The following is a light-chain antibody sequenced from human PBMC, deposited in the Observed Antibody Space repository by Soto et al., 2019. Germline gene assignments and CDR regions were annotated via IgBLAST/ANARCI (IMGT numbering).Light chain of an antibody. CDR2: DVT. J-gene: IGLJ1*01. CDR3: SSWTSSAILYV. CDR1: NSDVGGHNY. V-gene: IGLV2-14*03. Sequence: QSALTQPASVSGSPGQSITMSCTGTNSDVGGHNYVSWYQQHPGKAPKLLIYDVTNRPSGVSIRFSGSKSGNTASLTISGLQADDEADYYCSSWTSSAILYVFGTGTKLTVL.